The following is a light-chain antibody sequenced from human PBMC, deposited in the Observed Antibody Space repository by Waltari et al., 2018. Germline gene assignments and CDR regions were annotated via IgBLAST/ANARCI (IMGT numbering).Light chain of an antibody. CDR2: DVD. J-gene: IGLJ2*01. Sequence: QSALTQPASVSGSPGQSITISCTGTSSDIGANVYVSWYQQHPGKAPQLIIFDVDKRPSGISIRFSASKSDNTASLTISGLQAEDEADYYCSSYTRSSRLVFGGGTKLVVL. CDR3: SSYTRSSRLV. V-gene: IGLV2-14*03. CDR1: SSDIGANVY.